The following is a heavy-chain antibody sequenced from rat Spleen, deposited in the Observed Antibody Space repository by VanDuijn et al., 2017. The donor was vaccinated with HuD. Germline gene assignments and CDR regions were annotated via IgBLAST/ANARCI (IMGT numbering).Heavy chain of an antibody. J-gene: IGHJ2*01. CDR1: GFSLITHH. V-gene: IGHV2S61*01. CDR2: IWAGGGT. D-gene: IGHD4-3*01. Sequence: QVRLKESGPGLVQPSQTLSLTCTVSGFSLITHHVSWVRQPPGKSLVWMGIIWAGGGTNYNSAVKSRLSISRDTSKSQVFLKMNSLQTEDTAMYFCASGYFDYWGQGVMVTVSS. CDR3: ASGYFDY.